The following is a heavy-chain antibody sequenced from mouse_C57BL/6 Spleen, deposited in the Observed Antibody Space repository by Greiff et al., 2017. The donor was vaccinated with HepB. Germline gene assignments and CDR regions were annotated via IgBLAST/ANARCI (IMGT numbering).Heavy chain of an antibody. J-gene: IGHJ4*01. Sequence: EVQVVESGPGLVKPSQSLSLTCSVTGYSITSGYYWNWIRQFPGNKLEWMGYISYDGSNNYNPSLKNRISITRDTSKNQFFLKLNSVTTEDTATYYCARGYYDYERAMDYWGQGTSVTVSS. CDR1: GYSITSGYY. V-gene: IGHV3-6*01. D-gene: IGHD2-4*01. CDR3: ARGYYDYERAMDY. CDR2: ISYDGSN.